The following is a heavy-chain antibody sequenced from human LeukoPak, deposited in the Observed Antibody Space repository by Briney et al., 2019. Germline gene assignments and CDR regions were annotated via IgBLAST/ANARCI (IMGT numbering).Heavy chain of an antibody. Sequence: SETLSLTCTVAGGSISSSNYHWGWIRQPPGKGLEWIGSIYYSGRTYYKPSLKSRVTISVDTSKSQFSLKLTSVTAADTAVYYCAGEYSSSAGHWGQGTLVTVPS. CDR3: AGEYSSSAGH. J-gene: IGHJ4*02. D-gene: IGHD6-6*01. V-gene: IGHV4-39*01. CDR1: GGSISSSNYH. CDR2: IYYSGRT.